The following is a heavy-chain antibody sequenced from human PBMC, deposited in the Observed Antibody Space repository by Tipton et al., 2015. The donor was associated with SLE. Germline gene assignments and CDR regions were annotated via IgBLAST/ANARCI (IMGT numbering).Heavy chain of an antibody. CDR1: GFTFSPYS. V-gene: IGHV3-48*02. Sequence: GSLRLSCAASGFTFSPYSMKWVRQAPGKGLEWISYITGSSSTIYYADSVKGRFTISRDNAKNSVYLQMNTLRDEDTAVYYCVRGISDITGYTLHSWGQGTLVTVSS. J-gene: IGHJ4*02. D-gene: IGHD3-22*01. CDR3: VRGISDITGYTLHS. CDR2: ITGSSSTI.